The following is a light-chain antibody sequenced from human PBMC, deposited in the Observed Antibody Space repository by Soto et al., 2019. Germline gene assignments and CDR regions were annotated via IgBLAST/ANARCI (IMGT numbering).Light chain of an antibody. Sequence: IQMTQSPSTLSASVGDRVTITCRASQSISSWLAWYQQKPGKAPKLLTYDASSLESGVPSRFSGSGSGTEFTLTISSLQPDDFATYSCQQYNSYSPWTFGQGTKVYIK. CDR2: DAS. V-gene: IGKV1-5*01. J-gene: IGKJ1*01. CDR1: QSISSW. CDR3: QQYNSYSPWT.